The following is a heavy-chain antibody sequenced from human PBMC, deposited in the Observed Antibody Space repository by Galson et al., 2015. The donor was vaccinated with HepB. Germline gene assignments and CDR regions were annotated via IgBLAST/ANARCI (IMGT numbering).Heavy chain of an antibody. D-gene: IGHD6-13*01. CDR3: AKGQQPPVGPFDY. CDR1: GFTFSSYG. CDR2: ISYDGSNK. Sequence: SLRLSCAASGFTFSSYGMHWVRQAPGKGLEWVAVISYDGSNKYYADSVKGRFTISRDNSKNTLYLQMNSLRAEDTAVYYCAKGQQPPVGPFDYWGQGTLVTVSS. J-gene: IGHJ4*02. V-gene: IGHV3-30*18.